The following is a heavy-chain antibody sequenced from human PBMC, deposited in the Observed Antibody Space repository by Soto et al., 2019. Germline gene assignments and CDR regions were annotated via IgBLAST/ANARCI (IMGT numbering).Heavy chain of an antibody. Sequence: ASVKVSCKASGYTFTSYGISWVRQAPGQGLEWMGIINPSGGSTSYAQKFQGRVTMTRDTSTSTVYMELSSLRSEDTAVYYCARILGYCSSTSCLPFDYWGQGTLVTVS. CDR3: ARILGYCSSTSCLPFDY. J-gene: IGHJ4*02. V-gene: IGHV1-46*03. CDR2: INPSGGST. CDR1: GYTFTSYG. D-gene: IGHD2-2*01.